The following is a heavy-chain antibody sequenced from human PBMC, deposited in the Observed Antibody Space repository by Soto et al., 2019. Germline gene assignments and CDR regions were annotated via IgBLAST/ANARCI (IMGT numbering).Heavy chain of an antibody. Sequence: ASVKVSCKASGYTFTGYDINWVRQATGQGLEWMGWMNPNSGNTGYAQKFQGRVTMTRNTSISTAYMELRSLRSEDTDVYYCSSAAETGYSYGYDYGMDVWGQGTTVTVSS. V-gene: IGHV1-8*01. CDR2: MNPNSGNT. J-gene: IGHJ6*02. CDR3: SSAAETGYSYGYDYGMDV. D-gene: IGHD5-18*01. CDR1: GYTFTGYD.